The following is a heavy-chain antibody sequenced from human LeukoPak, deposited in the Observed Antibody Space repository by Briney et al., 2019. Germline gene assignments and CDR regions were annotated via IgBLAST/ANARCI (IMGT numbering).Heavy chain of an antibody. Sequence: PGRSLRLSCAASGFTFSSYGMHWVRQAPGKGLEWVSAISGSGANTYYADSVKGRFTISRDNSKNTLYLQMNSLRAEDTALYYCAKESRPRLAVAGNWFDPWGQGTLVTVSS. CDR1: GFTFSSYG. CDR2: ISGSGANT. J-gene: IGHJ5*02. CDR3: AKESRPRLAVAGNWFDP. D-gene: IGHD6-19*01. V-gene: IGHV3-23*01.